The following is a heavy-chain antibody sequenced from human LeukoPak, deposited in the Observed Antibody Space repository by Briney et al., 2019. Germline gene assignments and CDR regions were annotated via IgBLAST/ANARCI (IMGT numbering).Heavy chain of an antibody. V-gene: IGHV4-34*01. CDR2: INHSGST. Sequence: PSETLSLTCAVYGGSFSGYYWSWIRQPPGKGLEWIGEINHSGSTNYNPSLKSRVTISVDTSKNQFSLKLSSVTAADTAVYYCARGRRYCTNGVCPRSYYMDVWGKGTTVTVSS. D-gene: IGHD2-8*01. J-gene: IGHJ6*03. CDR1: GGSFSGYY. CDR3: ARGRRYCTNGVCPRSYYMDV.